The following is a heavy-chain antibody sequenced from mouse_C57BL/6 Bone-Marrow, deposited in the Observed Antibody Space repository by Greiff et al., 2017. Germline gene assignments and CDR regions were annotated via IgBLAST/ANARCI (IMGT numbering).Heavy chain of an antibody. D-gene: IGHD1-1*01. CDR2: IYWDDDK. V-gene: IGHV8-12*01. CDR3: ARRRGYGSSPYAMDY. J-gene: IGHJ4*01. CDR1: GFSLSTSGMG. Sequence: QVTLKESGPGILQSSQTLSLTCSFSGFSLSTSGMGVSWIRQPSGKGLEWLAHIYWDDDKRYNPSLKSRLTISKDTSRNQVFLKITSVDTADTATYYCARRRGYGSSPYAMDYWGQGTSVTVSS.